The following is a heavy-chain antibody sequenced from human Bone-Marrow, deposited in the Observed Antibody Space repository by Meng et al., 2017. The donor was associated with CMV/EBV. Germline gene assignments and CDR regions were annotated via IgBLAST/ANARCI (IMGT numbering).Heavy chain of an antibody. Sequence: SETLSLTCTVSGGSISSYYWSWIRQPPGKGLEWIGYIYYSGSTNYNPSLKSRVTISVDTSKNQFSLKLSSVTAADTAVYYCAREGAYYYDSSGYYSGDGFDIWGQGTMVTVSS. D-gene: IGHD3-22*01. J-gene: IGHJ3*02. CDR1: GGSISSYY. V-gene: IGHV4-59*01. CDR2: IYYSGST. CDR3: AREGAYYYDSSGYYSGDGFDI.